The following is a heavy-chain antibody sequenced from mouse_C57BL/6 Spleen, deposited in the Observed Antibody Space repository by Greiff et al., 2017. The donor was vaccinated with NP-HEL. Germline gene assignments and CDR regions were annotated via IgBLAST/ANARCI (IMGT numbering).Heavy chain of an antibody. V-gene: IGHV1-53*01. J-gene: IGHJ2*01. CDR2: VNPSNGGT. CDR1: GYTFTSYW. Sequence: QVQLKQPGTELVKPGASVKLSCKASGYTFTSYWMHWVKQRPGQGLEWIGNVNPSNGGTNYNEKFKSKATLTVDKSSSTAYMQLSSLTSEDSAVYYCAREGYYFGSYFDYWGQGTTLTVSS. D-gene: IGHD1-1*01. CDR3: AREGYYFGSYFDY.